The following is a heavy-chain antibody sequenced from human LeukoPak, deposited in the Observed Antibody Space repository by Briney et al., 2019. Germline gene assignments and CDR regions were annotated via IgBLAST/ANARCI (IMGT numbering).Heavy chain of an antibody. V-gene: IGHV1-2*02. Sequence: ASVKVSCKASGYTFTGYYMHWVRQAPGQGLEWMGWINPNSGGTNYAQKFQGRVTMTRDTSISTAYMELSRLRSDDTAVYYCARGPGGWYGSYWFGPWGQGTLVTVFS. CDR3: ARGPGGWYGSYWFGP. J-gene: IGHJ5*02. CDR1: GYTFTGYY. D-gene: IGHD6-19*01. CDR2: INPNSGGT.